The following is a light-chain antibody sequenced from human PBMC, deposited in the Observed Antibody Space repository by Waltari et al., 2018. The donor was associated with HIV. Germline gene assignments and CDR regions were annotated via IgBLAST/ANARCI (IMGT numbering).Light chain of an antibody. V-gene: IGLV4-69*01. CDR2: LNSDGSH. CDR1: GGHSSYA. Sequence: QLVLTQSPSASASLGASVKLTCTLSGGHSSYAIAWHQQQPEKGPRYLMKLNSDGSHSKGDGIPDRFSGSSSGAECYLTISSLQSEDEADYYCQTWGTGIRVFGGGTKLTVL. J-gene: IGLJ3*02. CDR3: QTWGTGIRV.